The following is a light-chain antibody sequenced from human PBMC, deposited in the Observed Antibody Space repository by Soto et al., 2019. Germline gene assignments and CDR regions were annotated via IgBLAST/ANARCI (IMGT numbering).Light chain of an antibody. CDR2: EVS. CDR3: SSYTSSNNYV. J-gene: IGLJ1*01. Sequence: QSALTQPPSVSGSPGQSVTISCTGTSSDVGSYNRVSWYQPPLGTAPKLMIYEVSNRPSGVPDRFSGSKSGNTASLTISGLQAEDEADYYCSSYTSSNNYVFGTGTKLTVL. CDR1: SSDVGSYNR. V-gene: IGLV2-18*02.